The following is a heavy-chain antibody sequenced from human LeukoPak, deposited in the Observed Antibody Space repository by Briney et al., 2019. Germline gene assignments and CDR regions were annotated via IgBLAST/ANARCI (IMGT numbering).Heavy chain of an antibody. J-gene: IGHJ5*02. Sequence: GESLKISCKGSGYSFTSYWIGWVRQMPGKGPEWMGIIYPGDSDTRYSPSFQGQVTISADKSISTAYLQWSSLKASDTATYYCARRPRYWGHNWFDPWGQGTLVTVSS. CDR1: GYSFTSYW. D-gene: IGHD2-8*02. CDR3: ARRPRYWGHNWFDP. CDR2: IYPGDSDT. V-gene: IGHV5-51*01.